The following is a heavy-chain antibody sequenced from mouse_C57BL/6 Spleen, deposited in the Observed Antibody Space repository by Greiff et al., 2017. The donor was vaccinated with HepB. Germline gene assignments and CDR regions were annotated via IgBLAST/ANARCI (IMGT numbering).Heavy chain of an antibody. CDR3: ARVLFITGAMDY. Sequence: EVKVVESEGGLVQPGSSMKLSCTASGFTFSDYYMAWVRQVPEKGLEWVANINYDGSSTYYLDSLKSRFIISRDNAKNILYLQMSSLKSEDTATYYCARVLFITGAMDYWGQGTSVTVSS. V-gene: IGHV5-16*01. D-gene: IGHD1-1*01. J-gene: IGHJ4*01. CDR1: GFTFSDYY. CDR2: INYDGSST.